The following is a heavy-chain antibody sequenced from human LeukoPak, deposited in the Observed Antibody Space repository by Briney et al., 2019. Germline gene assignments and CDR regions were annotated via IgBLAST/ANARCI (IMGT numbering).Heavy chain of an antibody. V-gene: IGHV3-23*01. J-gene: IGHJ4*02. CDR3: AKDLVYLVSGTTSDY. D-gene: IGHD1-7*01. CDR2: ISGSGGST. Sequence: PGGFLRLSCAASGFTFSSYAMSWVRQAPGKGLEWVSAISGSGGSTYYADSVKGRFTISRDNSKNTLYLQMNSLRAEDAAVYYCAKDLVYLVSGTTSDYWGQGTLVTVSS. CDR1: GFTFSSYA.